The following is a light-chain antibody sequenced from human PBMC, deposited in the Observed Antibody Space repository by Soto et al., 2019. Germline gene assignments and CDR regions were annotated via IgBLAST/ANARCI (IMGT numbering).Light chain of an antibody. CDR2: AAS. CDR3: QNYNNVPG. Sequence: DIQMTQSPSSLSASVGDRVTITCPASQGISNYLAWYQQIPGKVPKLLISAASTLQSGVPSRFSGNGSGTDFTVTISSLEPEDVATYYCQNYNNVPGFGGATKVVIK. V-gene: IGKV1-27*01. J-gene: IGKJ4*01. CDR1: QGISNY.